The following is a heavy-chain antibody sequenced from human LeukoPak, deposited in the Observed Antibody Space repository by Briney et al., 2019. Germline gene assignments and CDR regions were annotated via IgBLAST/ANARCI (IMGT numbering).Heavy chain of an antibody. CDR3: ASGSRNYFDY. CDR1: GFSFSNYA. J-gene: IGHJ4*02. D-gene: IGHD3-10*01. CDR2: ISGSGGST. Sequence: GGSLRLSCAASGFSFSNYAMRWVRQAPGKGLEWVSTISGSGGSTDYADSAKGRFTISRDNSKNTLYLQMNSLRAEDAAVYYCASGSRNYFDYWGQGTLVTVSS. V-gene: IGHV3-23*01.